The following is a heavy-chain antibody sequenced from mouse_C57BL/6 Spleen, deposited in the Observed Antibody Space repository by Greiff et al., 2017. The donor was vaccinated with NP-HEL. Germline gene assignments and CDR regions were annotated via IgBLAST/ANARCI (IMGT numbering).Heavy chain of an antibody. Sequence: EVMLVESVAELVRPGASVKLSCTASGFNIKNTYMHWVKQRPEQGLEWIGRIDPANGNTKYAPKFQGKATITADTSSNTAYLQLSSLTSEDTAIYYCAREPDYYEEDYAMDYWGQGTSVTVSS. V-gene: IGHV14-3*01. CDR3: AREPDYYEEDYAMDY. D-gene: IGHD1-1*01. CDR2: IDPANGNT. J-gene: IGHJ4*01. CDR1: GFNIKNTY.